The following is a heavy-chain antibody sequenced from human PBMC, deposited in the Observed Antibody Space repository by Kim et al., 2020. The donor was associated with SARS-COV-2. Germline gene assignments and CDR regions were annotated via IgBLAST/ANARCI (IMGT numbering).Heavy chain of an antibody. Sequence: GGSLRLSCAASGFIFSSYWITWVRQAPGKGLEWVANIKQDGSEKYYVDSVKGRFTISRDNAKNSLYLQMNSLRAEDTAVYYCAREGAGQGWFFDLWGRGT. V-gene: IGHV3-7*01. D-gene: IGHD3-16*01. CDR2: IKQDGSEK. CDR3: AREGAGQGWFFDL. J-gene: IGHJ2*01. CDR1: GFIFSSYW.